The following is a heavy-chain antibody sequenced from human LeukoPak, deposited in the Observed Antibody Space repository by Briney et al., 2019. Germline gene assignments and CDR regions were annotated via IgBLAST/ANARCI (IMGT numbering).Heavy chain of an antibody. CDR3: ARGGGGGWGVIAP. CDR2: ISYDGGNK. CDR1: GFAFSSYA. J-gene: IGHJ5*02. Sequence: PGRSLRLSCAASGFAFSSYAMRWVRQAPGKGLEWVAVISYDGGNKYYADSVKGRFTISRDNSKNTVYLQMNSLNAEDTAVYYGARGGGGGWGVIAPWGQGTLVTVSS. D-gene: IGHD3-10*01. V-gene: IGHV3-30*04.